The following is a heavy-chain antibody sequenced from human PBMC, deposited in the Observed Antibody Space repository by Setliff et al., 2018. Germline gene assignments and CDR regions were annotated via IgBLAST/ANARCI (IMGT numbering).Heavy chain of an antibody. J-gene: IGHJ4*02. CDR1: GYSISSGFS. V-gene: IGHV4-38-2*02. CDR2: ILFSGDT. D-gene: IGHD1-1*01. Sequence: PSETLSLTCAVSGYSISSGFSWVWIRQSPGKGLEWIGRILFSGDTYYNPSLNSRVTISVDTSKNQFSLKLSSVTAADTAVYYCARDMGQPYYFESWGLGTLVTVSS. CDR3: ARDMGQPYYFES.